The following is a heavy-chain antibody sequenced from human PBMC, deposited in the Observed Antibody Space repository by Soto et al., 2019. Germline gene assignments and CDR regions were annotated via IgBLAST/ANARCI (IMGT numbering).Heavy chain of an antibody. J-gene: IGHJ4*02. D-gene: IGHD2-15*01. CDR3: AAAPRY. CDR1: GGSITGYY. Sequence: QVQLQESGPGLVKPSETLSLTCTVSGGSITGYYWSWIRQPPGKGLEWIGYIYYTGSTDHNPSLKGRVTISLDTSKNQVSLPLTSVTAADPAVYYCAAAPRYWGQGTLVTVSS. CDR2: IYYTGST. V-gene: IGHV4-59*01.